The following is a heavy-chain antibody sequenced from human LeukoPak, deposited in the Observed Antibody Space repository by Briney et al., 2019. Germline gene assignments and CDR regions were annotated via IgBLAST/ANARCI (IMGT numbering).Heavy chain of an antibody. D-gene: IGHD3-16*01. Sequence: GGSLRLSCAASGFSFSGYGMHWVRQAPGKGLEWVAMIWYDGSKTYYADSVKGRFTISRDNSKNTVYLQINSRRVDDTAVFYCARARGTTPNYFDSWGQGTLVTVSS. CDR2: IWYDGSKT. J-gene: IGHJ4*02. V-gene: IGHV3-33*01. CDR3: ARARGTTPNYFDS. CDR1: GFSFSGYG.